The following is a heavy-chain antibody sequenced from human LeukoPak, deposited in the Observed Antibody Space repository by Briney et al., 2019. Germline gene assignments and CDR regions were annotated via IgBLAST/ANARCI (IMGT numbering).Heavy chain of an antibody. V-gene: IGHV3-48*03. CDR1: GLTFSSYE. J-gene: IGHJ5*02. Sequence: GGSLRLSCAASGLTFSSYEMNWVRQAPGKGLEWVSYISSSSNTIYYTDSVKGRFAISRDNAKNSMYLQMNSLRDEDTAVYYCARDDRAPGYGWFDPWGQGTLVSVSS. CDR2: ISSSSNTI. D-gene: IGHD5-12*01. CDR3: ARDDRAPGYGWFDP.